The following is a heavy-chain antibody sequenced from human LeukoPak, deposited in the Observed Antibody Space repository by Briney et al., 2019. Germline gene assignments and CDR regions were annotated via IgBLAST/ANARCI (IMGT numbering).Heavy chain of an antibody. CDR3: AKDRGNVDTAMVYYFDY. J-gene: IGHJ4*02. CDR1: GFTFSSYE. Sequence: GGSLRLSCAASGFTFSSYEMNWVRQAPGKGLEWGSYISSSGSTIYYADSVKGRFTISRDNAKNSLYLQMNSLRAEDTAVYYCAKDRGNVDTAMVYYFDYWGQGTLVTVSS. D-gene: IGHD5-18*01. V-gene: IGHV3-48*03. CDR2: ISSSGSTI.